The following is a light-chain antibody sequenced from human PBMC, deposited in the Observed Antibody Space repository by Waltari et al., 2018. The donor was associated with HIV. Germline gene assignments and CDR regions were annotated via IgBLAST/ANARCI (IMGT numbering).Light chain of an antibody. V-gene: IGLV2-14*01. CDR2: EVS. J-gene: IGLJ2*01. Sequence: QSALTQPASVSGSPGQSITISCTGTSSDVGGYNYVSWYQQHPGKAPKLMIYEVSNRASGVSNRFSGPKSGNTASLTISGLQAEDEADYYCSSYTSSSTYVVFGGGTKLTVL. CDR1: SSDVGGYNY. CDR3: SSYTSSSTYVV.